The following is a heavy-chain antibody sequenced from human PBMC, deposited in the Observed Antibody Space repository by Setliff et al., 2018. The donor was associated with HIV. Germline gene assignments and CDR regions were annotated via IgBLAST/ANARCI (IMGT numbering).Heavy chain of an antibody. Sequence: PSETLSLTCTVSGDSITSGHFYWGWIRQAPGKGLEWSGNILDGRVTFFNPSLRGRVTISVDASKNQVSLNLRSVTAADSAVYHCARPHSGRGGGAYFDPWGQGILVTVSS. CDR2: ILDGRVT. J-gene: IGHJ5*02. V-gene: IGHV4-39*01. CDR1: GDSITSGHFY. D-gene: IGHD6-19*01. CDR3: ARPHSGRGGGAYFDP.